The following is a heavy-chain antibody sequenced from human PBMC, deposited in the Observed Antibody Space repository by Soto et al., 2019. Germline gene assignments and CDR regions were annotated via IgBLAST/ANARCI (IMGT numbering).Heavy chain of an antibody. CDR1: GGTFSSYA. Sequence: VKVSCKASGGTFSSYAISWVRQAPGQGLEWMGGIIPIFGTANYAQKFQGRVTITADESTSTAYMELSSLRSEDTAVYYCARSLPGTTSAFDIWGQGTMVTVSS. CDR3: ARSLPGTTSAFDI. V-gene: IGHV1-69*01. D-gene: IGHD1-7*01. CDR2: IIPIFGTA. J-gene: IGHJ3*02.